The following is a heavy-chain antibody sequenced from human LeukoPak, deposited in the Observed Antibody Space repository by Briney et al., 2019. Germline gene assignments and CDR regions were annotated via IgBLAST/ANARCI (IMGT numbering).Heavy chain of an antibody. V-gene: IGHV3-23*01. D-gene: IGHD3-16*02. J-gene: IGHJ4*02. Sequence: PGGSLRLSCAASGFTFSSYAMSWVRQAPGKGLEWVSAISGSGGSTYYADSVKGRFTISRDNSKNTLYLQMNSLRAEDTAVYYCAKGPSVWGSYRYFDYWGQGTLVTVSS. CDR3: AKGPSVWGSYRYFDY. CDR1: GFTFSSYA. CDR2: ISGSGGST.